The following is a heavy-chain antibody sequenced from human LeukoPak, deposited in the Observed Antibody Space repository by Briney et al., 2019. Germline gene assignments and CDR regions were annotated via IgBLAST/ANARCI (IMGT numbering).Heavy chain of an antibody. CDR3: ARDQGGYSYGSIQLGFDP. J-gene: IGHJ5*02. V-gene: IGHV4-30-2*01. CDR1: GGSISSGGYS. Sequence: SETLSLTCAVSGGSISSGGYSWSWIRQPPGKGLEWIGYIYHSGSTYYNPSLKSRVTISVDTSKNQFSLKLSSVTAADTAVYYCARDQGGYSYGSIQLGFDPWGQGTLVTVSS. D-gene: IGHD5-18*01. CDR2: IYHSGST.